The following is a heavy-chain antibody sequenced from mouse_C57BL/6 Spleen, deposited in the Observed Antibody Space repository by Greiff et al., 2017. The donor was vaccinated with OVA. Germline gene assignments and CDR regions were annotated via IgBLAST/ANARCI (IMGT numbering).Heavy chain of an antibody. CDR2: INPSTGGT. CDR1: GYSFTGYY. D-gene: IGHD1-1*01. CDR3: ARNGYYYGSLDY. J-gene: IGHJ2*01. Sequence: EVQLQESGPELVKPGASVKISCKASGYSFTGYYMNWVKQSPEKSLEWIGEINPSTGGTTYNQKFKAKATLTVDKSSSTAYMQLKSLTSEDSAVYYCARNGYYYGSLDYWGQGTTLTVSS. V-gene: IGHV1-42*01.